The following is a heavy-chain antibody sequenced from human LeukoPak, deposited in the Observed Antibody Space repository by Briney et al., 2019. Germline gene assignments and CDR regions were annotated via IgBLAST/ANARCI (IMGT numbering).Heavy chain of an antibody. V-gene: IGHV3-20*04. Sequence: GGSLRLSCAASGFTFDDYGMSWARQAPGKGLEWVSAINWNGGSTGYADSVKGRFTISRDSAKNSLYLQMNSLRAEDTAVYYCARDGGGSGSYYFDYWGQGTLVTVSS. CDR2: INWNGGST. D-gene: IGHD3-10*01. J-gene: IGHJ4*02. CDR3: ARDGGGSGSYYFDY. CDR1: GFTFDDYG.